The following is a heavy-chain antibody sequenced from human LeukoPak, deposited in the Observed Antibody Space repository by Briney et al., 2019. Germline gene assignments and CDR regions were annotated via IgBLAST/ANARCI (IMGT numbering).Heavy chain of an antibody. J-gene: IGHJ6*03. CDR3: ARRGGSSGWYPSYYYYYYMDV. D-gene: IGHD6-19*01. CDR1: GYTFTGYY. CDR2: INPNSGGT. Sequence: ASVKVSCKASGYTFTGYYMHWVRQAPGQGLEWMGWINPNSGGTNYAQKFQGRVTMTRNTSISTAYMELSSLRSEDTAVYYCARRGGSSGWYPSYYYYYYMDVWGKGTTVTISS. V-gene: IGHV1-2*02.